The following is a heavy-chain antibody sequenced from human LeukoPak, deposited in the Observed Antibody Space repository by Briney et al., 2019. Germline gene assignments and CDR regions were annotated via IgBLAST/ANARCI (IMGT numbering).Heavy chain of an antibody. D-gene: IGHD6-6*01. V-gene: IGHV4-59*01. CDR1: GFTFSSYS. Sequence: GSLRLSCAASGFTFSSYSMNWIRQPPGKGLEWIGYIYHSGSTNYNPSLKSRVTISVDTSKNQFSLKLSSVTAADTAVYYCARAFSSSSFYFNYWGQGTLVNVSS. CDR2: IYHSGST. J-gene: IGHJ4*02. CDR3: ARAFSSSSFYFNY.